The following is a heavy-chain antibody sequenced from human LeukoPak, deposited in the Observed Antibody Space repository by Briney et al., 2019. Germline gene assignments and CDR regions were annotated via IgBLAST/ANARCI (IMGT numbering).Heavy chain of an antibody. CDR1: GFTFSSYS. CDR3: ASLWFGIDYHY. V-gene: IGHV3-21*01. CDR2: ISSSSSYI. D-gene: IGHD3-10*01. Sequence: GGSLRLSCAASGFTFSSYSMNWVRQAPGKGLEWVSSISSSSSYIYYADSVKGRFTISRDNAKNSLYLQMNSLRAEDTAVYYCASLWFGIDYHYWGQGTLVTVSS. J-gene: IGHJ4*02.